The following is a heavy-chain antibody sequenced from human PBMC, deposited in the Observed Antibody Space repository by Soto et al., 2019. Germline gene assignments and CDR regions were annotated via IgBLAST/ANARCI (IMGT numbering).Heavy chain of an antibody. CDR2: ISSSGGNT. Sequence: EVQLLESGGDLVQPGGSLRLSCAASGFTFSTNAMSWVGQAPGKGREWVSTISSSGGNTYYTDSVKGRFTISRDNSKNTLYLQMNSLRAEDTAIYYCAKRPTSTGFGDPFDIWGQGTMVTVSS. V-gene: IGHV3-23*01. CDR1: GFTFSTNA. CDR3: AKRPTSTGFGDPFDI. J-gene: IGHJ3*02. D-gene: IGHD3-10*01.